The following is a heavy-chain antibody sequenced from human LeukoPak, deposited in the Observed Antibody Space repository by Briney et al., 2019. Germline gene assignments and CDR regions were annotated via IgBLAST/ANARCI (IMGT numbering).Heavy chain of an antibody. CDR1: GFTFSSYA. V-gene: IGHV3-64*01. CDR2: ISSNGGST. D-gene: IGHD3-22*01. Sequence: AGGSLRLSCAASGFTFSSYAMHWVRQAPGKGLEYVSAISSNGGSTYYANSVKGRFTISRDNSKNTLYLQMGSLRAEDMAVYYCARGGYYDSSGYYGYWGQGTLVTVSS. J-gene: IGHJ4*02. CDR3: ARGGYYDSSGYYGY.